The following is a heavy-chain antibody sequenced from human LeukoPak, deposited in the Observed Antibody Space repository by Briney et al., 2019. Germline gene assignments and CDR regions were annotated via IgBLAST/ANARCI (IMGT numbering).Heavy chain of an antibody. D-gene: IGHD3-10*01. CDR3: ARGRGPDS. Sequence: GGSLRLSCAASGFTLSNYAMSWVRQAPGKGLEWVANIKQDGSETYYVDSVKGRFTISRDNAKNSLYLQMNSLRAEDTAVYYCARGRGPDSWGQGTLVTVSS. J-gene: IGHJ5*01. CDR1: GFTLSNYA. V-gene: IGHV3-7*05. CDR2: IKQDGSET.